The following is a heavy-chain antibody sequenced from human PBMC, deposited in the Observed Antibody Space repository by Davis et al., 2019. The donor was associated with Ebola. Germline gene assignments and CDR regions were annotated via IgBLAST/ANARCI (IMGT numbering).Heavy chain of an antibody. CDR2: INAGNGNT. Sequence: ASVKVSCKASGGTFSSYAISWVRQAPGQGLEWMGWINAGNGNTKYSQTFQGRVTITRDTSASTAYMELSSLRSEDTAVYYCARDRDFTESSTSCYLDYWGQGTLVTVSS. J-gene: IGHJ4*02. CDR3: ARDRDFTESSTSCYLDY. D-gene: IGHD2-2*01. V-gene: IGHV1-3*01. CDR1: GGTFSSYA.